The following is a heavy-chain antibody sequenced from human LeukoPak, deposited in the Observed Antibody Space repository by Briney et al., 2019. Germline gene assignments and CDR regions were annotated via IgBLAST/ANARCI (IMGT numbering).Heavy chain of an antibody. CDR2: INPNSGGT. CDR3: ASDTDWFDP. V-gene: IGHV1-2*01. J-gene: IGHJ5*02. D-gene: IGHD4-11*01. Sequence: GASVKVSCKASGYTFTGYYMHWVRHAPGQGLEWMGWINPNSGGTNYAQKFQGRVTITTDESTSTAYMELSSLRSEDTVVYYCASDTDWFDPWGQGTLVTVSS. CDR1: GYTFTGYY.